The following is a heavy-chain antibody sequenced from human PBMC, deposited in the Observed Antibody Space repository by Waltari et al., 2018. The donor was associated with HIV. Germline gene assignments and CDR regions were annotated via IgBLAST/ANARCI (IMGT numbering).Heavy chain of an antibody. CDR3: ARHTCRELHHCLGFDY. CDR1: GGAFRGYY. CDR2: TDDRGTT. V-gene: IGHV4-34*02. J-gene: IGHJ4*02. Sequence: QVQLQQWGAGLLKPSETLSLNCTVLGGAFRGYYWTWLRQSPGRGLEWIGETDDRGTTNYNPSLKSRVIISVDMSKTQFSLNLRSVTAADTALYYCARHTCRELHHCLGFDYWGQGTLVTVSS. D-gene: IGHD2-21*01.